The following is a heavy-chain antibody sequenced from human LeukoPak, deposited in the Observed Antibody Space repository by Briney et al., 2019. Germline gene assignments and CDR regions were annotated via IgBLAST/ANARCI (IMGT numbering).Heavy chain of an antibody. V-gene: IGHV5-51*01. CDR3: ARGRQGSSSGFDY. CDR2: IYPGDSDT. D-gene: IGHD6-6*01. Sequence: GEPLKISCKGSGYSFTNYWIGWVRQMPGKGLEWMGIIYPGDSDTRYSPSFQGQVTISADKSISTAYLQWSSLKASDTAMYYCARGRQGSSSGFDYWGQGTLVTVSS. J-gene: IGHJ4*02. CDR1: GYSFTNYW.